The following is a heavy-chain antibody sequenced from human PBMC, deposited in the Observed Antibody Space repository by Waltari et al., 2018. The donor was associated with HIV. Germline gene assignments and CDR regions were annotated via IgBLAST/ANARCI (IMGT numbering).Heavy chain of an antibody. V-gene: IGHV3-30*02. CDR2: IRYDGGRK. CDR1: GFTFCTYR. Sequence: QVHLVESGGGVVQPVGSLRLSCAASGFTFCTYRMPCFRQAPGKGLEWVAFIRYDGGRKFYSDSVKGRFTISRDNSQNTLSLQMNSLRHEDTAVYYCANDQQSLAALGFYYGMDVWGQGTTVTVSS. J-gene: IGHJ6*02. D-gene: IGHD3-16*02. CDR3: ANDQQSLAALGFYYGMDV.